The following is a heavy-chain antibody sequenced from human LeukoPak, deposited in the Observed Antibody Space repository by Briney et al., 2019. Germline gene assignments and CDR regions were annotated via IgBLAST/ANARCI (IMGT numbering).Heavy chain of an antibody. V-gene: IGHV3-21*01. Sequence: GGSLRLSCAASGFTFSSYSMNWVRQAPGKGLEWVSSISGSSSYIYYADSVKGRFTISRDNAKNSLYLQMNSLRAEDTAVYYCARDRPDQVVPASQDAFDIWGQGTMVTVSS. CDR1: GFTFSSYS. CDR2: ISGSSSYI. D-gene: IGHD2-2*01. CDR3: ARDRPDQVVPASQDAFDI. J-gene: IGHJ3*02.